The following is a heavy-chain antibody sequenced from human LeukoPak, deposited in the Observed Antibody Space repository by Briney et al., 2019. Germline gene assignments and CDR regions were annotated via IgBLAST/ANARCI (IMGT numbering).Heavy chain of an antibody. D-gene: IGHD2-15*01. Sequence: TGGSLRLSCAASGFTFSSYAMSWVRQAPGKGLEWVSAISGSGGSTYYADSVKGQFTISRDNSKNTLYLQMNSLRAEDTAVYYCAKPDWYCRGGSCYFDYWGQGSLVTVSS. CDR1: GFTFSSYA. CDR2: ISGSGGST. V-gene: IGHV3-23*01. CDR3: AKPDWYCRGGSCYFDY. J-gene: IGHJ4*02.